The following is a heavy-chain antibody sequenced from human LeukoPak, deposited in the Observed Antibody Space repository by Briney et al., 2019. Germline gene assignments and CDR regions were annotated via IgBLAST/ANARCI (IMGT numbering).Heavy chain of an antibody. D-gene: IGHD6-13*01. J-gene: IGHJ3*02. Sequence: SETLSLTCTVSGGSISSGSYYWNWIRQPAGKGLEWIGRIYTSGSTNYNPSLKSRVTILVDTSKNQFSLNLSSVTAADTAVYYCARVEPQWGIAAASDASDIWGQGTMVTVSS. CDR2: IYTSGST. V-gene: IGHV4-61*02. CDR1: GGSISSGSYY. CDR3: ARVEPQWGIAAASDASDI.